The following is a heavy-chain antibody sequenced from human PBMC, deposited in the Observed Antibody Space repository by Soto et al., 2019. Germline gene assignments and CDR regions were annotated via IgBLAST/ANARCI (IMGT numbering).Heavy chain of an antibody. J-gene: IGHJ4*02. D-gene: IGHD4-17*01. CDR2: IYPPTSVT. CDR3: ARPDYGVNRGTFDC. V-gene: IGHV5-51*01. CDR1: GYSFTDYW. Sequence: SAKVSCKASGYSFTDYWIGCFGRISEKCLEWMGLIYPPTSVTRYSPSCQGQVTVSVDKSISTAYLQWSSLQASDTAMYYCARPDYGVNRGTFDCWGQGTLVTVSS.